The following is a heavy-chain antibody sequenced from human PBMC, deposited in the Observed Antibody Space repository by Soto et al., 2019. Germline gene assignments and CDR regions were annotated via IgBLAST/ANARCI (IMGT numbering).Heavy chain of an antibody. Sequence: GESLKISCKGSGYSFTSYWISWVRQMPGKGLEWMGRIDPSDSYTNYSPSFQGHVTISADKSISTAYLQWSSLKASDTAMYYCARLPAGYYYDSSGYYTDYWGQGTLVTVS. CDR2: IDPSDSYT. V-gene: IGHV5-10-1*01. CDR3: ARLPAGYYYDSSGYYTDY. J-gene: IGHJ4*02. D-gene: IGHD3-22*01. CDR1: GYSFTSYW.